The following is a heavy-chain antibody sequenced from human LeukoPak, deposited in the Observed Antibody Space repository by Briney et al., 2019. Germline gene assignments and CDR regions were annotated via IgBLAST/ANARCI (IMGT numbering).Heavy chain of an antibody. Sequence: RASETLSLTCTVSGGSISSYYWSWIRQPPGKGLEWIGYIYYSGSTNYNPSLKSRVTISVDTSKNQFSLKLSSVTAADTAVYYCARRRRSSGWGAFDYWGQGTLVTVPS. CDR2: IYYSGST. CDR1: GGSISSYY. D-gene: IGHD6-19*01. V-gene: IGHV4-59*01. CDR3: ARRRRSSGWGAFDY. J-gene: IGHJ4*02.